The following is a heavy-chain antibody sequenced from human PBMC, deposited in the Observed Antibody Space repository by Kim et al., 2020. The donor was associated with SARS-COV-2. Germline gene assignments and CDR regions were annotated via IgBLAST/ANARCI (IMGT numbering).Heavy chain of an antibody. J-gene: IGHJ4*02. CDR3: ARDRRIAAAGPPYFDY. D-gene: IGHD6-13*01. Sequence: SVKGRFTISRDNAKNSLYLQMNSLRAEDTAVYYCARDRRIAAAGPPYFDYWGQGTLVTVSS. V-gene: IGHV3-11*04.